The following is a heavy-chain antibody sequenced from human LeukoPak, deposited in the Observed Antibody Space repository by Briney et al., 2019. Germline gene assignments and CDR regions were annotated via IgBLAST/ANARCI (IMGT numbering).Heavy chain of an antibody. CDR2: IYSGGTT. V-gene: IGHV3-53*01. D-gene: IGHD1-26*01. CDR1: GFTVSSDY. Sequence: GGSLRLSCAASGFTVSSDYMSWVRQAPGKGLEWVSLIYSGGTTHYAASVKGRFTISRDNSKNTLYLQMNSLRAEDTAVYYCAVGLTPWGQGTLVTVPS. CDR3: AVGLTP. J-gene: IGHJ4*02.